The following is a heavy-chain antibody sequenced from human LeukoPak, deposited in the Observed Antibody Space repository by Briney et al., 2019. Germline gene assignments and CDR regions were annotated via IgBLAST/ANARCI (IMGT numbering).Heavy chain of an antibody. J-gene: IGHJ4*02. CDR2: ISGSGGST. CDR3: AKRGQQWLVPEDY. Sequence: GGSLRLSCAASGFTFSSYAMSWVRQAPGRGLEWVSAISGSGGSTYYADSVKGRFTISRDNSKDTLYLQMNSLRAEDTAVYYCAKRGQQWLVPEDYWGQGTLVTVSS. V-gene: IGHV3-23*01. CDR1: GFTFSSYA. D-gene: IGHD6-19*01.